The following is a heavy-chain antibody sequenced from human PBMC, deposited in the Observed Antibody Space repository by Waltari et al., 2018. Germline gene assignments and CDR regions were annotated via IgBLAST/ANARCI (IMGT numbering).Heavy chain of an antibody. Sequence: EVQPVDSGGGLVKLGGFLRLSCTASGLPFSINWMSWVRQAPGGGLEWLANIKPDGSQQYYVDSVRGRFSISRDNAKNSLYLQLNSLRAEDTAIYYCARDFNWGWDFWGQGTLVTVSS. CDR3: ARDFNWGWDF. V-gene: IGHV3-7*03. CDR1: GLPFSINW. CDR2: IKPDGSQQ. D-gene: IGHD7-27*01. J-gene: IGHJ4*02.